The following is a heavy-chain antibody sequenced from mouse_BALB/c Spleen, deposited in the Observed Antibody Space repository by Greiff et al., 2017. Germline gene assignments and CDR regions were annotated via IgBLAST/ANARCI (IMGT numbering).Heavy chain of an antibody. CDR2: ISSGGSYT. CDR1: GFTFSSYG. CDR3: ARYPELLRYFDY. V-gene: IGHV5-6*02. Sequence: DVMLVESGGDLVKPGGSLKLSCAASGFTFSSYGMSWVRQTPDKRLEWVATISSGGSYTYYPDSVKGRFTISRDNAKNTLYLQMSSLKSEDTAMYYCARYPELLRYFDYWGQGTTLTVSS. J-gene: IGHJ2*01. D-gene: IGHD1-1*01.